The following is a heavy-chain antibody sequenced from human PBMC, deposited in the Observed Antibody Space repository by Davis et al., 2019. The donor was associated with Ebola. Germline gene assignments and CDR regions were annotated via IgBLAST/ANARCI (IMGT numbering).Heavy chain of an antibody. V-gene: IGHV3-7*01. CDR2: IKQDGSEK. CDR1: GFTFSSYW. J-gene: IGHJ6*02. Sequence: PGGSLRLSCAASGFTFSSYWMSWVRQAPGKGLEWVANIKQDGSEKYYVDSVKGRFTISRDNAKNSLYLQMNSLRAEDTAVYYCARDPVSGTVDYYYYYGMDVWGQGTTVTVSS. D-gene: IGHD3-10*01. CDR3: ARDPVSGTVDYYYYYGMDV.